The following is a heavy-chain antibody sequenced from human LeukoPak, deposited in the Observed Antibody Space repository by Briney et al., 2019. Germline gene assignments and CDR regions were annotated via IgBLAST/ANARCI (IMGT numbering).Heavy chain of an antibody. CDR1: GVSFSTYY. V-gene: IGHV4-34*01. CDR2: VNHSGYT. Sequence: SETLSLTCAVSGVSFSTYYWSWIRQSPEKGLEWIGEVNHSGYTNYNPSLKSRVTISVDTSKNQFSLRLSSVTAADTAVYYCARQLYGSDYWGQGTLVTVSS. CDR3: ARQLYGSDY. J-gene: IGHJ4*02. D-gene: IGHD4-17*01.